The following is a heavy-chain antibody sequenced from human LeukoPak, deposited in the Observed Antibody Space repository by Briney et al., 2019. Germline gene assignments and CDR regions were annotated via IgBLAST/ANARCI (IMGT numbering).Heavy chain of an antibody. D-gene: IGHD3-3*01. V-gene: IGHV3-48*04. CDR2: ISSSSSTI. CDR1: GFTFSSYS. J-gene: IGHJ6*03. CDR3: ARIGDCDFWSYYYYMDV. Sequence: PGGSLRLSCAASGFTFSSYSMNWVRQAPGKGPEWVSYISSSSSTIYYADSVKGRFTISRDNAKNSLYLQMNSLRAEDTAVYYCARIGDCDFWSYYYYMDVWGKGTTVTVS.